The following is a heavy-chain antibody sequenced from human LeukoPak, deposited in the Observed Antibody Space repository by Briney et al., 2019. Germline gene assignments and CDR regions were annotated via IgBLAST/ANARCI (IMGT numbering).Heavy chain of an antibody. CDR3: ATAGYYGSGSYYKRGYYFDY. CDR1: VYTFTELS. D-gene: IGHD3-10*01. J-gene: IGHJ4*02. Sequence: ASVKVSCKVSVYTFTELSMHWVRQAPGKGREWMGGFDPEDGETLYAQKFQGRVTMTEDTSTDTAHIELRSLRSEDTGVYYCATAGYYGSGSYYKRGYYFDYWGQGALLPSPQ. CDR2: FDPEDGET. V-gene: IGHV1-24*01.